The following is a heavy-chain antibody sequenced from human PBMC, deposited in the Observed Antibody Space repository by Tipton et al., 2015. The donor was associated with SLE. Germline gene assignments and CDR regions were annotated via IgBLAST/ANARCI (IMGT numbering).Heavy chain of an antibody. Sequence: LSLTCTVSGGSISSYYWSWLRQPPGKGLEWIGYIYYSGSTNYNPSLKSRVTISVDTSKNQFSLKLSSVTAADTAVYYCARVSAAGTPDAFDIWGQGTMVTVSS. CDR2: IYYSGST. V-gene: IGHV4-59*01. CDR1: GGSISSYY. CDR3: ARVSAAGTPDAFDI. D-gene: IGHD6-13*01. J-gene: IGHJ3*02.